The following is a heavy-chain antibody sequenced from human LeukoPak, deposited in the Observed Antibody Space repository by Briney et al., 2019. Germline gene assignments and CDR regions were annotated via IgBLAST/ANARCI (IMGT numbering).Heavy chain of an antibody. CDR2: IYYSGST. J-gene: IGHJ4*02. CDR3: ARDDGDYVLDY. D-gene: IGHD4-17*01. CDR1: GGSISNYY. Sequence: SENLSLTCTVSGGSISNYYWSWIRQPPGKGLEWIGYIYYSGSTNYNPSLKSRVTISVDTSKNQFSLKLSSVTAADTAVYYCARDDGDYVLDYWGQGTLVTVSS. V-gene: IGHV4-59*01.